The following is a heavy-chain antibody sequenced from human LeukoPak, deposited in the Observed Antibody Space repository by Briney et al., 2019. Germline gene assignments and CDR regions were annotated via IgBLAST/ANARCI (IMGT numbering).Heavy chain of an antibody. Sequence: GGSLRLSCAASGFTFSDYYMNWIRQAPGKGLEWVANIKQDGSEKYYVDSVKGRFTISRDNAKNSLYLQMDSLRAEDTAVYYCARDRGVRAFDYWGQGTLVTVSS. V-gene: IGHV3-7*01. CDR3: ARDRGVRAFDY. D-gene: IGHD3-10*01. CDR1: GFTFSDYY. CDR2: IKQDGSEK. J-gene: IGHJ4*02.